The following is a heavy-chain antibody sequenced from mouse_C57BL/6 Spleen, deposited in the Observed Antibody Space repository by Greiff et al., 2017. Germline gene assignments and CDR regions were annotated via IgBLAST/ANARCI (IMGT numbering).Heavy chain of an antibody. CDR3: TRRGYDGYSFDY. D-gene: IGHD2-3*01. Sequence: VQLQQSGAELVRPGASVTLSCKASGYTFTDYEMHWVKQTPVHGLEWIGAIDPETGGTAYNQKFKGKAILTADKSSSTAYMELRSLTSEDSAVYYCTRRGYDGYSFDYWGQGTTRTVSS. CDR2: IDPETGGT. CDR1: GYTFTDYE. V-gene: IGHV1-15*01. J-gene: IGHJ2*01.